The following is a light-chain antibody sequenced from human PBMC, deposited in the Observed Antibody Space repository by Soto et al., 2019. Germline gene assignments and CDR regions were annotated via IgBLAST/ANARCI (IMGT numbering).Light chain of an antibody. J-gene: IGLJ1*01. V-gene: IGLV2-14*01. Sequence: QSALTQPASVSGSPGQPITISCTGTKSDVGGYNYVAWYQQHPGKAPKLMIYDVSNRPSGVSNRFSGSKSGNTASLTISGLQAEDEADYYCSSYTSSSTPCVFGAGTKVTVL. CDR3: SSYTSSSTPCV. CDR2: DVS. CDR1: KSDVGGYNY.